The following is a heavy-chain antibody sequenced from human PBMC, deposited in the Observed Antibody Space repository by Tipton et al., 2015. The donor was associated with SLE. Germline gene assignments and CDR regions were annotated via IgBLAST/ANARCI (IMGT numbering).Heavy chain of an antibody. CDR2: ISWDVGSK. Sequence: SLRLSCTVSGLTFDDYTMHWVRQAPGKGLEWVSLISWDVGSKYYADSVKGRFTVSRDNSKNSLYLQMNSLRTEDTALYYCAKGTFTLFDYWGQGTLVTVS. CDR3: AKGTFTLFDY. CDR1: GLTFDDYT. J-gene: IGHJ4*02. V-gene: IGHV3-43*01.